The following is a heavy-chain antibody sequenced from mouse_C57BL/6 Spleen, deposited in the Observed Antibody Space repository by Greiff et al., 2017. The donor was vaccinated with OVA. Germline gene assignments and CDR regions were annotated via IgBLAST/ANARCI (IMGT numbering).Heavy chain of an antibody. V-gene: IGHV1-54*01. CDR2: INPGSGGT. CDR1: GYAFTNYL. J-gene: IGHJ4*01. D-gene: IGHD2-5*01. Sequence: QVQLQQSGAELVRPGTSVKVSCKASGYAFTNYLIEWVKQRPGQGLEWIGVINPGSGGTNYNEKFKGKATLTADKSSSTAYMQLSSLTSEDSAVYFCARGNYSNFFYAMDYWGQGTSGTGSS. CDR3: ARGNYSNFFYAMDY.